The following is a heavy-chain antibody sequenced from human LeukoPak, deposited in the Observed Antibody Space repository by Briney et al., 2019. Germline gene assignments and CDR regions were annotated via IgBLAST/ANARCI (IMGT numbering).Heavy chain of an antibody. CDR1: GFTFSSYS. CDR2: ISSSSSYI. CDR3: ARDRVGARTNWFDP. J-gene: IGHJ5*02. Sequence: GGSLRLSCAASGFTFSSYSMNWVRQAPGKGLEWVSSISSSSSYIYYADSVKGRFTISRDNAKNSLYLQMNSLRAEDTAVYYCARDRVGARTNWFDPWGQGTLVTVSS. D-gene: IGHD1-26*01. V-gene: IGHV3-21*01.